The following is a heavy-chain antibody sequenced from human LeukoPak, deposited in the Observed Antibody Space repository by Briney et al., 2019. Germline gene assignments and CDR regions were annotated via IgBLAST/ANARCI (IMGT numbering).Heavy chain of an antibody. J-gene: IGHJ4*02. D-gene: IGHD5-18*01. CDR2: IIPIFGTA. V-gene: IGHV1-69*13. Sequence: VASVKVSCKASGGTFSSYAISWVRQAPGQGLEWMGGIIPIFGTANYAQKFQGRVTITADESTSTAYMELNSLRADDTAVYYCARDGGYTYGRPDFWGQGTLVTVSS. CDR1: GGTFSSYA. CDR3: ARDGGYTYGRPDF.